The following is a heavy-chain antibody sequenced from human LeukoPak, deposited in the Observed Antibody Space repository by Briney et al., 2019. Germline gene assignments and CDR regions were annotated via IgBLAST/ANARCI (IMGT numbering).Heavy chain of an antibody. V-gene: IGHV4-30-4*01. J-gene: IGHJ4*02. CDR3: ARDNHGDNRDFDY. CDR2: IYYSGST. Sequence: SETLSLTCAVSGGSISSGDYYWSWIRQPPGKGLEWIGYIYYSGSTYYNPSLKSRVTISVDTSKNQFSLKLSSVTAADTAVYFCARDNHGDNRDFDYWGQGTLVTVSS. D-gene: IGHD4-23*01. CDR1: GGSISSGDYY.